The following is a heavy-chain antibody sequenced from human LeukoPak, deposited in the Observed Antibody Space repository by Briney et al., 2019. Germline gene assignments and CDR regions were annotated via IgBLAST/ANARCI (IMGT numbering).Heavy chain of an antibody. V-gene: IGHV4-4*02. Sequence: PSETLTLTCAVSGGSYSSSNWRSWVRPPPGKGLEWIGKIYHSGSTNYNPSLKSRVTISVDKSKNQFSLKMSSVTAADTAVYYCARGDVYYDILTGYYPSNWFDPWGQGTLVTVSS. D-gene: IGHD3-9*01. J-gene: IGHJ5*02. CDR2: IYHSGST. CDR3: ARGDVYYDILTGYYPSNWFDP. CDR1: GGSYSSSNW.